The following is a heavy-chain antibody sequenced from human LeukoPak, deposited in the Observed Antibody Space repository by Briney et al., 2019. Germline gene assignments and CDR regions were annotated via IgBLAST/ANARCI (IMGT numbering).Heavy chain of an antibody. CDR2: ISGSGGST. J-gene: IGHJ5*02. Sequence: GGSLRLSCAASGFTFSSYAMSWVRQAPGKGLEWVSAISGSGGSTYYADSVKGRFTISRDNSKNTLYLQMNSLRAEDTAVYYCAKVGLRHCSGGSCSPINWFDPWGQGTLVTVSS. V-gene: IGHV3-23*01. D-gene: IGHD2-15*01. CDR3: AKVGLRHCSGGSCSPINWFDP. CDR1: GFTFSSYA.